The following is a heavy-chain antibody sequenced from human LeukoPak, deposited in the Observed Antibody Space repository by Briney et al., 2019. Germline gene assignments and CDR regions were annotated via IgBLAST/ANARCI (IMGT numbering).Heavy chain of an antibody. CDR1: GFTFDDYA. CDR3: AKDTHMNYDSSGYHTVPSYYYGMDV. CDR2: ISWNSGSI. J-gene: IGHJ6*02. V-gene: IGHV3-9*01. D-gene: IGHD3-22*01. Sequence: GRSLRLSCAASGFTFDDYAMHWVRQAPGKGLEWVSGISWNSGSIGYADSEKGRSTISRDNAKNSLYLQMNSLRAEDTALYYCAKDTHMNYDSSGYHTVPSYYYGMDVWGQGTTVTVSS.